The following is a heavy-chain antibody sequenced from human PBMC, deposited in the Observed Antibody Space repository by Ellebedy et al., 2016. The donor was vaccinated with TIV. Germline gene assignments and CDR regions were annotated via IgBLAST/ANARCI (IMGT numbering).Heavy chain of an antibody. CDR3: VRQRVGGSFLWDV. Sequence: GESLKISCAVSGASFSDSTLTWVRQAPGKGLEWVASIRTTNSYIFYTDSVKGRFTISRDNANSSLVLQMNSLRTEDTAVYYCVRQRVGGSFLWDVWGRGTTVTVSS. J-gene: IGHJ6*02. CDR1: GASFSDST. V-gene: IGHV3-21*06. D-gene: IGHD2-15*01. CDR2: IRTTNSYI.